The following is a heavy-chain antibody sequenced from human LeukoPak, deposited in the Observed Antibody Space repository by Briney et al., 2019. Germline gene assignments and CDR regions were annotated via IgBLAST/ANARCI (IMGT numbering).Heavy chain of an antibody. CDR3: VREARAGNWFDP. CDR2: INPDSGGT. J-gene: IGHJ5*02. V-gene: IGHV1-2*02. CDR1: GYTFTNYY. Sequence: EASVRVSCKSSGYTFTNYYIHWVRQAPGQGLEWMGWINPDSGGTNYAQQFQGRVTMTRDTSISTVYMDLSRLRSDDTALYYCVREARAGNWFDPWGQGTLVIVSS.